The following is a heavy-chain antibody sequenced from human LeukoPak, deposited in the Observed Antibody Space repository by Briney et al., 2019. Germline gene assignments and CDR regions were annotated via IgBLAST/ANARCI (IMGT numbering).Heavy chain of an antibody. CDR1: GFTFSNYE. D-gene: IGHD6-6*01. CDR3: ARDRDSSSVDY. J-gene: IGHJ4*02. Sequence: GGSLRLSCTASGFTFSNYEMNWVRQAPGKGLEWVSYISSSGSTIYYADSVKGRFTISRDNAKNSLYLQMNSLRAEDTAVYYCARDRDSSSVDYWGQGTLVTVSS. V-gene: IGHV3-48*03. CDR2: ISSSGSTI.